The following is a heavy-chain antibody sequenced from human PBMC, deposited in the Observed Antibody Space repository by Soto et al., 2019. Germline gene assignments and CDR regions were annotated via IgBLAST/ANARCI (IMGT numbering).Heavy chain of an antibody. D-gene: IGHD2-15*01. J-gene: IGHJ4*02. CDR1: GFTFSSYS. CDR2: ISSSSSYI. CDR3: ARSARDYCSGGSCYPYYFDY. V-gene: IGHV3-21*01. Sequence: GGSLRLSCAASGFTFSSYSMNWVRQAPGKGLEWVSSISSSSSYIYYADSVKGRFTISRDNAKNSLYLQMNSLRAEDTAVYYCARSARDYCSGGSCYPYYFDYWGQGTLVTVS.